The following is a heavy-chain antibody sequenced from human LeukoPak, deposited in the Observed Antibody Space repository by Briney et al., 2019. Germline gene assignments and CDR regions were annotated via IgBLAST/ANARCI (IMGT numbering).Heavy chain of an antibody. J-gene: IGHJ4*02. CDR3: AREYSSSSWYFDY. CDR1: GYTFTGYY. CDR2: INPNSGGT. V-gene: IGHV1-2*02. Sequence: ASAKVSCKASGYTFTGYYMHWVRQAPGQGLEWMGWINPNSGGTNYAQKFQGRVTMTRDTSISTAYMELSRLRSDDTAVYYCAREYSSSSWYFDYWGQGTLVIVSS. D-gene: IGHD6-6*01.